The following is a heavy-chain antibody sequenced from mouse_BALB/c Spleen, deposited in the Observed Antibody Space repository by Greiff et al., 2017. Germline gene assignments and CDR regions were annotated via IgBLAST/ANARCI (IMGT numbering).Heavy chain of an antibody. CDR2: FYPGSGSI. Sequence: VQLQQSGAGLVKPGASVKLSCKASGYTFTEYIIHWVKQRSGQGLEWIGWFYPGSGSIKYNEKFKDKATLTADKSSSTVYMELSRLTSEDSAVYFCARHEDKYYGYDDLYYYAMDYWGQGTSVTVSS. D-gene: IGHD2-2*01. CDR1: GYTFTEYI. V-gene: IGHV1-62-2*01. J-gene: IGHJ4*01. CDR3: ARHEDKYYGYDDLYYYAMDY.